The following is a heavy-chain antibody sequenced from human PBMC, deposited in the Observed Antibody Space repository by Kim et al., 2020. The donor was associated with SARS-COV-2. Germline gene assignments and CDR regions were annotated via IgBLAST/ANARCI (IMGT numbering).Heavy chain of an antibody. CDR1: GYSFTSYW. CDR3: ARLDSSSWYPTY. CDR2: IDPSDSYT. D-gene: IGHD6-13*01. Sequence: GESLKISCQGSGYSFTSYWISWVRQMPGKGLEWMGRIDPSDSYTNYSPSFQGHVTISADKSISTAYLQWSSLKASDTAMYYCARLDSSSWYPTYWGLGTLVTVSS. V-gene: IGHV5-10-1*01. J-gene: IGHJ4*02.